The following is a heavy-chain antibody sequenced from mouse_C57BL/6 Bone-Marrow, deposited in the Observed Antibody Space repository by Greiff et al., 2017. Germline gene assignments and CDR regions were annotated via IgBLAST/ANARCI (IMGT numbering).Heavy chain of an antibody. CDR3: ARERWLLPAMDY. Sequence: QVQLQQSGAELAKPGASVKLSCKASGYTFTSYRMHWVKQRPGQGLEWVGYINPSSGYTKYNQKFKDKATLTADKASSTAYMQLSSLTYEDSAVYYCARERWLLPAMDYWGQGTSVTVSS. CDR1: GYTFTSYR. J-gene: IGHJ4*01. D-gene: IGHD2-3*01. V-gene: IGHV1-7*01. CDR2: INPSSGYT.